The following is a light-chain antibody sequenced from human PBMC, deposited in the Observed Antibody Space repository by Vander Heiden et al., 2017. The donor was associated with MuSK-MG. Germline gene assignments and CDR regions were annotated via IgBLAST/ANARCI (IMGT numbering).Light chain of an antibody. Sequence: DIQMTQSPSSLSSSVGDRVTITCRASQGISKSLAWYQQKPGKAPKLLLYGASRLESGVPSRFSGSGSGTDYTLTINSLQPEDFAPYFCQQDDSHPPSTFGQGTKMEIK. J-gene: IGKJ2*01. V-gene: IGKV1-NL1*01. CDR1: QGISKS. CDR3: QQDDSHPPST. CDR2: GAS.